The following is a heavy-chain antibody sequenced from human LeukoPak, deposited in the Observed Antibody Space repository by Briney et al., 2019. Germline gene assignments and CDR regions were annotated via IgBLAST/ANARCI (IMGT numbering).Heavy chain of an antibody. CDR2: INHSGST. J-gene: IGHJ4*02. Sequence: SETLSLTCAVYGGSFSGYYWSWIRQPPGKGLEWIGEINHSGSTNYNPSLKSRVTISVDTSKNQFSLKLSSVTAADTAVYYCARGYYDILTGYYPFDYWGQGTLVTVSS. D-gene: IGHD3-9*01. V-gene: IGHV4-34*01. CDR3: ARGYYDILTGYYPFDY. CDR1: GGSFSGYY.